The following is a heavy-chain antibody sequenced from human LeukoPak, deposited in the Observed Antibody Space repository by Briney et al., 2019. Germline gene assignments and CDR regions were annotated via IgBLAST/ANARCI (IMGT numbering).Heavy chain of an antibody. Sequence: SETLSLTCAVYDESFSGYYCSWIRQPPRKGLEWIGEIDHSGSTNYNPSLQSRVTISVDTSKNQFSLKVSSVSAADTAVYYCARGNRPYGEHEAFDIWGHGTTVTVSP. J-gene: IGHJ3*02. CDR2: IDHSGST. CDR1: DESFSGYY. D-gene: IGHD3-10*01. CDR3: ARGNRPYGEHEAFDI. V-gene: IGHV4-34*01.